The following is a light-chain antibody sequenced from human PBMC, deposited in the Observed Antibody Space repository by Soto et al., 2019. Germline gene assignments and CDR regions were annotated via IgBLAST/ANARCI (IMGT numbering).Light chain of an antibody. CDR1: ESVRTS. J-gene: IGKJ5*01. Sequence: ETGLTQSPGTLSLSPGERATLSCRASESVRTSLAWYQQKPGQAPSLLIYGASKRATGIPARFSGSGSGTDFTLTISSLEPEDFAVYYCQQRHMWPITFGQGTRLEI. CDR3: QQRHMWPIT. CDR2: GAS. V-gene: IGKV3-11*01.